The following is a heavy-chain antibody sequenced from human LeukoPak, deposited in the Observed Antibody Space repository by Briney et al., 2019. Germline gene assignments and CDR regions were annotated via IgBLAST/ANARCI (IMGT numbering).Heavy chain of an antibody. CDR3: ARDDCSSTSCDNYFDY. CDR1: GFTFDDYA. V-gene: IGHV3-9*01. D-gene: IGHD2-2*01. Sequence: GGSLRLSCAASGFTFDDYAMHWVRQAPGKGLEWVSGISWNSGSIGYADSVKGRFTVSRDNAKNSLYLQMNSLRAEDTALYYCARDDCSSTSCDNYFDYWGQGTLVTVSS. J-gene: IGHJ4*02. CDR2: ISWNSGSI.